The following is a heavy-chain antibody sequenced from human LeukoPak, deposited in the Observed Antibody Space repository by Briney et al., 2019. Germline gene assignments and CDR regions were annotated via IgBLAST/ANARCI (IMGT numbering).Heavy chain of an antibody. V-gene: IGHV4-59*01. CDR1: EGSISDYY. CDR3: ARSRSYSSSWYSDY. J-gene: IGHJ4*02. CDR2: IYYSGST. D-gene: IGHD6-13*01. Sequence: SETLSLICTVSEGSISDYYWSWIRQPPGKGLEWIGYIYYSGSTNYNPSLKSRVTISVDTSKNQFSLKLSSVTATDTAVYYCARSRSYSSSWYSDYWGQGTLVTVSS.